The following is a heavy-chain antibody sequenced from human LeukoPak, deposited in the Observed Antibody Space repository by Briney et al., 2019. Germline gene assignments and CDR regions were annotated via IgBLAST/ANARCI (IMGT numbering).Heavy chain of an antibody. CDR2: INAGNGNT. Sequence: GASVNVSCKASGYTFTSYAMHWVRQAPGQRLEWMGWINAGNGNTKYSQKFQGRVTITRDTSASTAYMELSSLRSEDTAVYYCARDGKGLAAAGLFDYWGQGTLVTVSS. D-gene: IGHD6-13*01. CDR1: GYTFTSYA. V-gene: IGHV1-3*01. J-gene: IGHJ4*02. CDR3: ARDGKGLAAAGLFDY.